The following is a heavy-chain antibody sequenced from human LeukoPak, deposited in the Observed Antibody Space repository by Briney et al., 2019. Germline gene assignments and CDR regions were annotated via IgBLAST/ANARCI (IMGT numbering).Heavy chain of an antibody. V-gene: IGHV1-46*01. CDR2: INPSGGST. Sequence: ASVKVSCKASGYTFTSYYMHWVRQAPGQGLEWMGIINPSGGSTSYAQKFQGRVTMTRDTSTSTVYMELSSLRSEDTAVYYCARDGSVLRYFDWLTRYNWFDPWGQGTLVTVSS. CDR3: ARDGSVLRYFDWLTRYNWFDP. D-gene: IGHD3-9*01. CDR1: GYTFTSYY. J-gene: IGHJ5*02.